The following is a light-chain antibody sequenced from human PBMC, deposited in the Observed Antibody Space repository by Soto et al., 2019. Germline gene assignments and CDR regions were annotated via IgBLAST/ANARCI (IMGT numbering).Light chain of an antibody. CDR3: QQTYSTPGT. Sequence: DIQMTQSPSSLSASVGDRVTITCRASQSISSYLNWYLQKPGKAPKLLIYTASSLQSGVPSRFSGSGSGTDFILTISSLQPEDFATYYCQQTYSTPGTFGQGTKVDIK. V-gene: IGKV1-39*01. CDR2: TAS. CDR1: QSISSY. J-gene: IGKJ1*01.